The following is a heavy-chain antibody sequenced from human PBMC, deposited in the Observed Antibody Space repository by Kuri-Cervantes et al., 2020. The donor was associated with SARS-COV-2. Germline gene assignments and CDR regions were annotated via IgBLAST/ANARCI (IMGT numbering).Heavy chain of an antibody. CDR3: ARGGSSGWSFDY. Sequence: GESLKISCAASGFTFSSYGMHWVRQAPGKGLEWVAVISYDGSNKYYADSVKGRFTISRENAKNSLYLQMNSLRAGDTAVYYCARGGSSGWSFDYWGQGTLVTVSS. V-gene: IGHV3-30*03. CDR2: ISYDGSNK. D-gene: IGHD6-19*01. CDR1: GFTFSSYG. J-gene: IGHJ4*02.